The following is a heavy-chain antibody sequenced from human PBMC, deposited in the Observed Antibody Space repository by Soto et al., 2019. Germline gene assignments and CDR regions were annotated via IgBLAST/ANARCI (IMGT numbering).Heavy chain of an antibody. CDR1: GYTFTGHY. CDR2: INSNSGDT. CDR3: ARGGPSGVPNPFRYYYYGMDV. J-gene: IGHJ6*02. D-gene: IGHD2-15*01. Sequence: ASVKVSCKASGYTFTGHYIHWVRQAPGQGLEWMGWINSNSGDTKYAQKFQGRVIMTRDTSISTAYVELSRLTSDDTAVYYCARGGPSGVPNPFRYYYYGMDVWGQGTTVTVSS. V-gene: IGHV1-2*02.